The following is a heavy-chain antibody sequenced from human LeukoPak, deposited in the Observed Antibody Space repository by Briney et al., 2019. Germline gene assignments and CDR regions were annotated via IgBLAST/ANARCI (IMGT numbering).Heavy chain of an antibody. CDR3: ARGWKVGKYVAY. CDR1: GFTFSSYG. Sequence: PGGSLRLSCAASGFTFSSYGMHWVRQAPGKGLEWVAFIRYDGSNKYYADSVKGRFTISRDNARDSLDLQMNSLRAEDTAVYYCARGWKVGKYVAYWGQGTLVTVSS. J-gene: IGHJ4*02. D-gene: IGHD1-26*01. V-gene: IGHV3-30*02. CDR2: IRYDGSNK.